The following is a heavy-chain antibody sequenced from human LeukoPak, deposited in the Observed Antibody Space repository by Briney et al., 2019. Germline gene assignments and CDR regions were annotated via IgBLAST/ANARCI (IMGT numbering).Heavy chain of an antibody. CDR1: GFTFSSYW. Sequence: PGGSLRLSCAASGFTFSSYWMIWVRQAPGKGLEWVANIKQDGSEEYNVDCVKGRFTISRDNAKNSLYLQMNSLRAEDTAVYYCARDPYDSRSGSYGAFDIWGQGTMVTVSS. CDR2: IKQDGSEE. V-gene: IGHV3-7*01. J-gene: IGHJ3*02. CDR3: ARDPYDSRSGSYGAFDI. D-gene: IGHD3-22*01.